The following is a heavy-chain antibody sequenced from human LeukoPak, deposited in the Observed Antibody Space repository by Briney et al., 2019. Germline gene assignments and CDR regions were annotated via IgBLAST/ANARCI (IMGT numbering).Heavy chain of an antibody. D-gene: IGHD3-10*01. V-gene: IGHV3-53*01. J-gene: IGHJ4*02. CDR2: IFSGGST. CDR1: GFIVSTNY. CDR3: ARGPGKASFDY. Sequence: GGSLRLSCAASGFIVSTNYMSWVRQAPGKGLVWVSVIFSGGSTYYADSVKGRFTISRDKSNNTLYLQMNSLRAEDTAVYYCARGPGKASFDYWGQGTLVTVSS.